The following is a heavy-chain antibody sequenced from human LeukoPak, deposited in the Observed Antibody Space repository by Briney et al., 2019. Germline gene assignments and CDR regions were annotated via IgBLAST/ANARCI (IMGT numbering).Heavy chain of an antibody. CDR1: GYTFTIYA. Sequence: ASVKVSCKASGYTFTIYAMHWVRQAPGQRLERMGWINAGNGNTKYSQKFQGRVTITRDTSASTAYMELSSLRSEDTAVYYCARNYYGSGSYYGGANPWGQGTLVTVSS. D-gene: IGHD3-10*01. CDR2: INAGNGNT. V-gene: IGHV1-3*01. J-gene: IGHJ5*02. CDR3: ARNYYGSGSYYGGANP.